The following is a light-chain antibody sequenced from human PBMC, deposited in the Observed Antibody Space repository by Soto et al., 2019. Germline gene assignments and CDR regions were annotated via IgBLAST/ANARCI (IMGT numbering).Light chain of an antibody. Sequence: DIQMTQSPSTLSASIGDIVTITCRASQTINNWLAWYQQKPGKAPNLLIYHASNLETGVPSRFSGSAFGTEFSLTFCRLQPDDFSTYYGHQSNSYPLTVGQGTNVVIK. V-gene: IGKV1-5*01. CDR2: HAS. CDR3: HQSNSYPLT. CDR1: QTINNW. J-gene: IGKJ1*01.